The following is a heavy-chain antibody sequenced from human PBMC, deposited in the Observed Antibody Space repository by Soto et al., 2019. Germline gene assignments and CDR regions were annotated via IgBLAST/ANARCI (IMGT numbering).Heavy chain of an antibody. CDR2: INHSGFT. J-gene: IGHJ4*02. CDR1: HGSFRGHY. D-gene: IGHD1-26*01. V-gene: IGHV4-34*01. CDR3: ARATVKQGATLFDF. Sequence: PSETLSLTCGVSHGSFRGHYCSWIRQPPGKGLEWIAEINHSGFTNYNPSFKIRVTISRDTSSNQISLKLTSVTAADSAVYYCARATVKQGATLFDFWGQGTLVTVSS.